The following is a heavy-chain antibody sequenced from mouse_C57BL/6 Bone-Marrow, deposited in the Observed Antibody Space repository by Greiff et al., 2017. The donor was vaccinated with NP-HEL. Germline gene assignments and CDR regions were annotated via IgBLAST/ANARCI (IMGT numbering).Heavy chain of an antibody. V-gene: IGHV14-4*01. CDR3: TTELVDY. Sequence: EVQLQQSGAELVRPGASVKLSCTASGFNIKDDYMHWVKQRPEQGLEWIGWIDPENGDTEYASKFQGKATITADTSSNTAYLQLSSLTSEDTAVYYCTTELVDYWGQDTTLTVSS. J-gene: IGHJ2*01. D-gene: IGHD4-1*01. CDR1: GFNIKDDY. CDR2: IDPENGDT.